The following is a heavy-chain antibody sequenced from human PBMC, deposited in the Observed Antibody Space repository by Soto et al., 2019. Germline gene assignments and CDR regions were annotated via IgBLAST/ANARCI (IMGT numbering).Heavy chain of an antibody. J-gene: IGHJ3*02. Sequence: QQQLQESGPGLVKPSQTLSLTCTVSGGSMNSHDYYWSWIRQPPGKGLEWIGYIHNSGSTYYNPSLKSRLTISSDMSKHQFSLRLNSVTAADTALYFCARGEVRGPFDIWGQGTKVTVSS. CDR1: GGSMNSHDYY. D-gene: IGHD3-10*01. CDR2: IHNSGST. CDR3: ARGEVRGPFDI. V-gene: IGHV4-30-4*01.